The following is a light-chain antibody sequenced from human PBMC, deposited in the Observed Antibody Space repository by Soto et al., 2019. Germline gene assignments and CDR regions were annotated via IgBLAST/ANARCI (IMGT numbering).Light chain of an antibody. CDR1: SSDVGTYTL. CDR3: CSYAGSSSYV. V-gene: IGLV2-23*01. J-gene: IGLJ1*01. CDR2: EGS. Sequence: QSALTQPASVSGSPGQSITISCTGTSSDVGTYTLVSWYQNNPGKSPKVIIDEGSKLPSGVSNLLAGSKSGNTASLTISGLQAADEADYYCCSYAGSSSYVLGTGTKLTVL.